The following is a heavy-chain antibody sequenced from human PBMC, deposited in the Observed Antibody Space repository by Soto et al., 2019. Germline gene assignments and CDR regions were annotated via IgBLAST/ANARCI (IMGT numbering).Heavy chain of an antibody. V-gene: IGHV3-9*01. J-gene: IGHJ1*01. CDR1: GFTFDDYA. CDR3: VKDESINWYSGHFRH. CDR2: INWNSCSI. Sequence: EVQLVESGGGLVQPGRSLRLSCAASGFTFDDYAMHWFRQVPGKGLEWASGINWNSCSIGYAESVKGRFAISRDNAKNSLHLQMNSLRAEDTAFYYCVKDESINWYSGHFRHWGQGTLVTVSS. D-gene: IGHD6-13*01.